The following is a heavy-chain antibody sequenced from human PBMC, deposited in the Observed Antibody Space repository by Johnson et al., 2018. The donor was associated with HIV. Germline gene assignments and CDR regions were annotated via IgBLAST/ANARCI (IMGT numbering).Heavy chain of an antibody. CDR3: ARDLSRYIAVATFDAFDI. CDR2: LFSGGTT. CDR1: GVTVSSNY. J-gene: IGHJ3*02. V-gene: IGHV3-66*01. D-gene: IGHD6-19*01. Sequence: VQLVESGGGLVQPGGSLRLSCAASGVTVSSNYMTWVRQAPGKGLEWVSVLFSGGTTYYADSVKGRFTISRDNSKNTLYLQMNSLRAEDTAVYYCARDLSRYIAVATFDAFDIWGQGTMVTVSS.